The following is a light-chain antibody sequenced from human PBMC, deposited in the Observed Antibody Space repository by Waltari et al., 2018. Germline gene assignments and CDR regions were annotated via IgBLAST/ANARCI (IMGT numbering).Light chain of an antibody. CDR3: ATWEGSQRV. V-gene: IGLV1-44*01. CDR2: DND. CDR1: NFNIGSNS. J-gene: IGLJ1*01. Sequence: QSVVTRPPSASGTPGQRVTISCSGSNFNIGSNSVYWFQQLPGAAPKLLMYDNDQRPSGVPDRFSASKSGTSASLAISALQSGDESDYYCATWEGSQRVFGTGTKVTVL.